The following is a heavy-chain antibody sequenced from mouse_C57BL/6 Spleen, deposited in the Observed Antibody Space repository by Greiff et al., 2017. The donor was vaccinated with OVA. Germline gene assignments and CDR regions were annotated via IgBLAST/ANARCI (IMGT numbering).Heavy chain of an antibody. CDR3: ASWDEGFDY. D-gene: IGHD4-1*01. CDR1: GYAFSSSW. Sequence: QVQLQQSGPELVKPGASVKISCKASGYAFSSSWMNWVKQRPGKGLEWIGRIYPGDGDTNYNGKFKGKATLTADKSSSTAYMQLSSLTSEDSAVYYCASWDEGFDYWGQGTTLTVSS. V-gene: IGHV1-82*01. CDR2: IYPGDGDT. J-gene: IGHJ2*01.